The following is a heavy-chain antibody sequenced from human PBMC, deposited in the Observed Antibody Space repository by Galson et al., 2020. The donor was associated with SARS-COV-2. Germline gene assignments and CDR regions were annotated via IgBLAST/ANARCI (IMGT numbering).Heavy chain of an antibody. D-gene: IGHD1-1*01. V-gene: IGHV3-21*01. CDR2: ITSTSNYI. CDR3: ARDGNYGMDV. Sequence: TGGSLRLSCAASGFTFSSYDINWVRQAPGKGLEWVSSITSTSNYIKYAESVKGRFTISRDNAKKSLYLQMNSLTAEDTAVYYCARDGNYGMDVWGQGTTVTVSS. J-gene: IGHJ6*02. CDR1: GFTFSSYD.